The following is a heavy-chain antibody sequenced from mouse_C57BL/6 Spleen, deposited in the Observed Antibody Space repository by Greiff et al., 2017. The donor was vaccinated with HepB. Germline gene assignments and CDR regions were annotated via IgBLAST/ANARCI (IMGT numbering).Heavy chain of an antibody. CDR2: IDPETGGT. CDR3: TRYGLGLYAMDY. J-gene: IGHJ4*01. D-gene: IGHD1-1*01. V-gene: IGHV1-15*01. CDR1: GSTFTDYE. Sequence: VQLQQSGAELVRPGASVTLSCKASGSTFTDYEMHWVKQTPVHGLEWIGAIDPETGGTAYNQKFKGKAILTADKSSSTAYMELRSLTSEDSAVYYCTRYGLGLYAMDYWGQGTSVTVSS.